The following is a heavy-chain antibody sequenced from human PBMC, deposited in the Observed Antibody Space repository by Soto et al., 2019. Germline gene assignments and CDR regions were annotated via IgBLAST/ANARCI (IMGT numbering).Heavy chain of an antibody. CDR3: VGDCGGEGRGGLWGGASDY. J-gene: IGHJ4*02. CDR2: ISSSSYI. Sequence: EVQLVESGGGLVKPGGSLRLSCAASGFTFSSYSMNWVRQAPGKGLEWVSSISSSSYIYYADSVKDRFTNSGDNAKNSLDRKRDRRGGEVTAVYYGVGDCGGEGRGGLWGGASDYWGQGTLVTVSS. D-gene: IGHD2-21*01. V-gene: IGHV3-21*01. CDR1: GFTFSSYS.